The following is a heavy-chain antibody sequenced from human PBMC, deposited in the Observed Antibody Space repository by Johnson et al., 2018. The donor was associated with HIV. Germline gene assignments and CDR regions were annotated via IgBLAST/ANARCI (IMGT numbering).Heavy chain of an antibody. J-gene: IGHJ3*02. D-gene: IGHD3-10*01. Sequence: QEQLVESGGGVVQPGRSLRLSCAASGFTFSSYAMHWVRQAPGKGLEWVAVISYDGSNKYYADSVKGRFTISRDNSKKTLYLQMNSLSAEDTAVYYCASDLTLWKARGDAFDIWGQGTMVTVSS. V-gene: IGHV3-30-3*01. CDR2: ISYDGSNK. CDR3: ASDLTLWKARGDAFDI. CDR1: GFTFSSYA.